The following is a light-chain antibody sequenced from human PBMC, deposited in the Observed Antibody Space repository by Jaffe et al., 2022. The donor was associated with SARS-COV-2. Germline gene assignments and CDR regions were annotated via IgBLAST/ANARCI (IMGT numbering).Light chain of an antibody. J-gene: IGLJ2*01. CDR1: STNIGAGYY. CDR2: ADN. CDR3: QSQDISLSGSTI. Sequence: QSVLTQPPSVSGAPGQRVTVSCTGTSTNIGAGYYVQWYQQLPGAAPKLLVYADNIRPSGVPDRFSASKSGTSASLAITGLQAEDEADYYCQSQDISLSGSTIFGGGTRLTVL. V-gene: IGLV1-40*01.